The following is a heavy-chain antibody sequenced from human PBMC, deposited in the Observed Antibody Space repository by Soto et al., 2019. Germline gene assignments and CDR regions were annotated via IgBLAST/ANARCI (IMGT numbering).Heavy chain of an antibody. CDR1: GFTFSSYT. J-gene: IGHJ6*02. Sequence: GGSLRLSCAASGFTFSSYTMHWGRQAPGKGLEWVAVISYDGSNKYYADSVKGRFTISRDNSKNTLYLQMNSLRAEDTAVYYCARDWGYCCRTSCPVLVWYYGMDVWAQGTTVTVSS. CDR2: ISYDGSNK. D-gene: IGHD2-2*01. V-gene: IGHV3-30-3*01. CDR3: ARDWGYCCRTSCPVLVWYYGMDV.